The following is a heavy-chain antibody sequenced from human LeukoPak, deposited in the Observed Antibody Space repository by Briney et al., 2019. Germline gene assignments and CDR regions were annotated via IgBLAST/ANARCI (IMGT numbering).Heavy chain of an antibody. CDR1: GFTFSGYA. V-gene: IGHV3-48*03. J-gene: IGHJ6*02. Sequence: GGSLRLSCAASGFTFSGYAMNWVRQAPGKGLEWVSLIFASGSTTKYADSVKGRFTISRDNAKNSLYLQMNSLRAEDTALYHCARNNGMDVWGQGTTVIVSS. CDR3: ARNNGMDV. CDR2: IFASGSTT.